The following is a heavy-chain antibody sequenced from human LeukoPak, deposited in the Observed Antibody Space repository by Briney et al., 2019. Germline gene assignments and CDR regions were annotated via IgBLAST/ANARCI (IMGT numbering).Heavy chain of an antibody. J-gene: IGHJ3*02. CDR2: IIPIFGTA. CDR1: GYTFTSYG. D-gene: IGHD3-22*01. CDR3: ARLHSSGYYVRAGGAFDI. V-gene: IGHV1-18*01. Sequence: GASVKVSCKASGYTFTSYGISWVRQAPGQGLEWMGGIIPIFGTANYAQKLQGRVTMTTDTSTSTAYMELRSLRSDDTAVYYCARLHSSGYYVRAGGAFDIWGQGTMVTVSS.